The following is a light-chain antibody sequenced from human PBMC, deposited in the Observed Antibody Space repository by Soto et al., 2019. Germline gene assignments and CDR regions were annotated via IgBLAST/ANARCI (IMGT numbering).Light chain of an antibody. CDR1: SSDVGGYNY. CDR2: EVS. CDR3: SSYGGNADV. Sequence: QSALTQPPSASGSPGQSVTISCTGTSSDVGGYNYVSWYQQHPGKVPKLMIYEVSKRPSGVPDRFSGSKSGNTAALTVSGLQAEDEAHYYCSSYGGNADVFGTGTKLTVL. J-gene: IGLJ1*01. V-gene: IGLV2-8*01.